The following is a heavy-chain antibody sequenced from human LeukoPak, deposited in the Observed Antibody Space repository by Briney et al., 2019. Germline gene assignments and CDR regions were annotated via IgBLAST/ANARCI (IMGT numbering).Heavy chain of an antibody. Sequence: GRSLGLSCAASGFTFSTYWMHWVRQAPGKGLVWVSRINSDGSTISYADSVKGRFTISRDNAKNTLYLQMNSLRAEDTAVYYCARASGLAWGQGTLVTVSS. V-gene: IGHV3-74*01. CDR2: INSDGSTI. D-gene: IGHD3-16*01. CDR3: ARASGLA. J-gene: IGHJ5*02. CDR1: GFTFSTYW.